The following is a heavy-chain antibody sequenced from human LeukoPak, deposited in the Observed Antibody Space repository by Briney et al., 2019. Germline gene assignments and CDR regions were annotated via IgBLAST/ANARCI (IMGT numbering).Heavy chain of an antibody. D-gene: IGHD3-10*01. J-gene: IGHJ5*02. CDR1: GYTFTSYY. V-gene: IGHV1-46*01. CDR3: ASENRWFGELYGWFDP. Sequence: ASVKVSCKASGYTFTSYYMHWVRQAPGQGLEWMGIINPSGGSTSYARKFQGRVTMTRDTSTSTVYMELSGLRSEDTAVYYCASENRWFGELYGWFDPWGQGTLVTVSS. CDR2: INPSGGST.